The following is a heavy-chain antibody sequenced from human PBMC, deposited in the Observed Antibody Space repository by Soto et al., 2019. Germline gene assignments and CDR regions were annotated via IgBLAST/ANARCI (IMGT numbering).Heavy chain of an antibody. CDR1: GFTFDDYT. D-gene: IGHD5-18*01. CDR3: AKDIWPRGYSYGSDYYGMVV. CDR2: ISWDGGST. J-gene: IGHJ6*02. Sequence: PGGSLRLSCAASGFTFDDYTMHWVRQAPGKGLEWVSLISWDGGSTYYADSVKGRFTISRDNSKNSLYLQMNSLRTEDTALYYCAKDIWPRGYSYGSDYYGMVVWCQAPTVTVS. V-gene: IGHV3-43*01.